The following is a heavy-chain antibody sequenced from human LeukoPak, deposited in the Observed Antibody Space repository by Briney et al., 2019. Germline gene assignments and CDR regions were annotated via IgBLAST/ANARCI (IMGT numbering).Heavy chain of an antibody. Sequence: SQTLSLTCAISGDSVSRNTAGGSWIRQSPSRGLEWLGRTYYRSKWYSDFAPSVRNRITINPNTSKNQFCLQLNSVTPEDTAVYYCARESIRWLRPFDYWGQGTLVTVSS. D-gene: IGHD5-12*01. CDR2: TYYRSKWYS. CDR1: GDSVSRNTAG. V-gene: IGHV6-1*01. CDR3: ARESIRWLRPFDY. J-gene: IGHJ4*02.